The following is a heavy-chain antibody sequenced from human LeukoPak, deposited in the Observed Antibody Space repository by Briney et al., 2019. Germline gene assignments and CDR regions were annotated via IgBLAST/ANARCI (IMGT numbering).Heavy chain of an antibody. D-gene: IGHD3-3*01. Sequence: GWSLRLSCAASGFTFSDYYMSWIRQAPGKGLEWVSYISSSGSTIYYADSVKGRFTISRDNAKNSLYLQMNSLRAEDTAVYYCARIGLSALEDAFDIWGQGTMVTVSS. CDR3: ARIGLSALEDAFDI. CDR1: GFTFSDYY. CDR2: ISSSGSTI. J-gene: IGHJ3*02. V-gene: IGHV3-11*01.